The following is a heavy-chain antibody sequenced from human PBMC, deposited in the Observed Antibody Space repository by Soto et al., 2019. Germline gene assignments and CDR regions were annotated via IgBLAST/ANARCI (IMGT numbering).Heavy chain of an antibody. Sequence: GGSLRLSCTASGFTFGDYAMSWLRQAPGKGLEWVGFIRSKGYGGTAEYAASVKGRFTISRDDSKSIAYLQMNSLKTEDTALYYCTRDRCSGGSCPADYWGQGTLVTVSS. J-gene: IGHJ4*02. D-gene: IGHD2-15*01. V-gene: IGHV3-49*03. CDR3: TRDRCSGGSCPADY. CDR1: GFTFGDYA. CDR2: IRSKGYGGTA.